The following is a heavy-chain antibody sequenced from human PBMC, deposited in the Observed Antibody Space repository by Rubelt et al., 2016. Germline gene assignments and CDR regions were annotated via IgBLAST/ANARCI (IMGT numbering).Heavy chain of an antibody. V-gene: IGHV3-43D*03. J-gene: IGHJ4*02. D-gene: IGHD1-26*01. Sequence: EVQLVESGGVVVQPGGSLRLSCAASGFTFDAYSMHWVRQAPGKGLEWVALVSWDGGGSSYGDSVKGRFTISRDNSRNSLYLQMNRLRPEDTAFYYCVKDKQSGSYSATFDSWGQGTLVTVSS. CDR3: VKDKQSGSYSATFDS. CDR1: GFTFDAYS. CDR2: VSWDGGGS.